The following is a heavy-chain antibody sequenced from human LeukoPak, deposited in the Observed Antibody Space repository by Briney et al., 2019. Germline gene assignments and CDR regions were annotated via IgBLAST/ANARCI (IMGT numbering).Heavy chain of an antibody. J-gene: IGHJ5*02. V-gene: IGHV4-34*01. CDR2: INHSGST. D-gene: IGHD6-13*01. CDR3: ARSRIAAAGTGFDP. Sequence: SETLSLTCAVYGGSFSGYYWSWIRQPPGKGLEWIGEINHSGSTNCNPSLTSRVTISVDTSKNQFSLKLNSVTAADTAVYYCARSRIAAAGTGFDPWGQGTLVTVSS. CDR1: GGSFSGYY.